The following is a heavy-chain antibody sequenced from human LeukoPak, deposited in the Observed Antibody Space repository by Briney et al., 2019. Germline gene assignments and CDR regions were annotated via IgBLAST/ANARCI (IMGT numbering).Heavy chain of an antibody. V-gene: IGHV3-74*01. Sequence: GGSLRLSCEASGFTFSHYWMHWVRQAPGKGLVWVSRTNTDGSSTNYVDSVKGRFTISRDNAKNTMYLQMNGLRAEDTAVYYCVPTDSSGVDWGEGTTVTVSS. CDR3: VPTDSSGVD. J-gene: IGHJ4*02. CDR2: TNTDGSST. D-gene: IGHD3-22*01. CDR1: GFTFSHYW.